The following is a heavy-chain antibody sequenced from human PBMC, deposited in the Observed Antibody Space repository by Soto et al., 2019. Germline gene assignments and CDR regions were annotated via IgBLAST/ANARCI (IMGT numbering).Heavy chain of an antibody. CDR2: VYSSGTT. V-gene: IGHV4-4*07. Sequence: SEPQSLSCSVAGGSINSYGGSWILQPAGKGLEWIGRVYSSGTTDYNPSLNSRATLSVETSKNQFSLKLSSVTAADTAVYYCARDIGSYAYGEGYWGQGIQVTVSS. CDR1: GGSINSYG. CDR3: ARDIGSYAYGEGY. D-gene: IGHD3-10*01. J-gene: IGHJ4*02.